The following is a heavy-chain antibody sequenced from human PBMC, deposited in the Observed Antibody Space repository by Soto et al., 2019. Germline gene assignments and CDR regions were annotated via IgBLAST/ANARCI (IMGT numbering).Heavy chain of an antibody. J-gene: IGHJ6*02. V-gene: IGHV3-74*01. D-gene: IGHD2-21*01. CDR2: INSDGSIT. Sequence: EVQLVESGGGLVQPGGSLRLSCAASAFTFSSYWMNWVRQAPGKGPVWVSRINSDGSITGYADSVKGRFTISRDNAKNTLYLQMNSLSAEDTAVYYCARRDQFAYYYGMDVWGQGTTVTVSS. CDR3: ARRDQFAYYYGMDV. CDR1: AFTFSSYW.